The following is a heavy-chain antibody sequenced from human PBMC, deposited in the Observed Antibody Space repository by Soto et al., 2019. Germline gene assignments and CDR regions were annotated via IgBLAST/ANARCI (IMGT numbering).Heavy chain of an antibody. Sequence: SVKVSCKASGGTLSSYAISWVRQAPGQGLEWMGGIIPIFGTANYAQKFQGRVTITADESTSTAYMELSSLRSEDTAVYYCARDPLLDSNSWPLGIFDYWGQGTLVTVSS. D-gene: IGHD6-13*01. CDR1: GGTLSSYA. CDR3: ARDPLLDSNSWPLGIFDY. V-gene: IGHV1-69*13. CDR2: IIPIFGTA. J-gene: IGHJ4*02.